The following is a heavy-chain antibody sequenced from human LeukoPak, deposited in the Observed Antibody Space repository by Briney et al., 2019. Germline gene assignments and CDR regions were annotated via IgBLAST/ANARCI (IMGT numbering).Heavy chain of an antibody. V-gene: IGHV3-23*01. CDR3: AKSGYGDSAIFDY. Sequence: QPGGSLRLSCAASEFTFSSYAMSWVRQAPGKGLEWVSVVGINGRSIYYADFVRGRFTISRDSSKNTLYLQMNSLRVEDTALYYCAKSGYGDSAIFDYWGQGTLVTVSS. J-gene: IGHJ4*02. CDR2: VGINGRSI. D-gene: IGHD4-17*01. CDR1: EFTFSSYA.